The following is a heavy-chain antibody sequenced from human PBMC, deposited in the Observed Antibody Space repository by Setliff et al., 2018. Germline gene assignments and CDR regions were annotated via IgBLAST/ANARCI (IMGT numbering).Heavy chain of an antibody. D-gene: IGHD3-3*01. Sequence: GGSLRLSCAASGFTFNKYWMTWVRQAPGKGLEWVANIDPDGIGKYYIDSVRGRFTISRDNAQNTLYLHMNNLRAEDTAVYYCTRDVYDFRTGEAGPWGQGARVTVSS. V-gene: IGHV3-7*01. CDR3: TRDVYDFRTGEAGP. J-gene: IGHJ5*02. CDR1: GFTFNKYW. CDR2: IDPDGIGK.